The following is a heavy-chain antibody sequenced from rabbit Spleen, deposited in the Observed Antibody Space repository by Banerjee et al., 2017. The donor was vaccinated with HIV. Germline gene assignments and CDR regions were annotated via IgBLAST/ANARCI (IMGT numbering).Heavy chain of an antibody. J-gene: IGHJ6*01. CDR3: ARDTGTSFSTYGMDL. V-gene: IGHV1S40*01. Sequence: QTLEESGGGLVKPGASLTLTCTASGFSFGSNYYMCWVRQAPGKGLEWIACIASGSSGYTYSATWATGRFTISKTSSTTVTLQMTSLTAADTATYFCARDTGTSFSTYGMDLWGPGTLVTVS. CDR1: GFSFGSNYY. CDR2: IASGSSGYT. D-gene: IGHD8-1*01.